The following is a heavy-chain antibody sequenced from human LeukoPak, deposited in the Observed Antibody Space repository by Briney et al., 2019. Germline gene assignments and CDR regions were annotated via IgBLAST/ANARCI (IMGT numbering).Heavy chain of an antibody. Sequence: PSETLSLTCTVSGGSISSYYWSWIRQPPGKGLEWIGEINHSGSTNYNPSLKSRVTISVDTSKNQFSLKLSSVTAADTAVYYCARRGGNYYYYYMDVWGKGTTVTVSS. V-gene: IGHV4-34*01. CDR2: INHSGST. J-gene: IGHJ6*03. CDR3: ARRGGNYYYYYMDV. CDR1: GGSISSYY. D-gene: IGHD3-10*01.